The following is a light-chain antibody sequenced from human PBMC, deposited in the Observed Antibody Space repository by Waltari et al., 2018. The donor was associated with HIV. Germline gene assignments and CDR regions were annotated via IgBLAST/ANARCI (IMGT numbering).Light chain of an antibody. CDR3: SSYGDSLRVL. Sequence: QSALTQPPSASGSLGQSVTISCTGSSRAIGASASVSWFQQHPRSAPKLLLYEVTRRPSTVSDRFSGSRSGSTAFLTVAGLQPDDEATYFCSSYGDSLRVLFGGGTNVTVL. CDR1: SRAIGASAS. V-gene: IGLV2-8*01. J-gene: IGLJ3*02. CDR2: EVT.